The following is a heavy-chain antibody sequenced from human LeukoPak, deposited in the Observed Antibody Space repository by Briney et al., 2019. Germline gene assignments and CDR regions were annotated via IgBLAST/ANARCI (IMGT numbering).Heavy chain of an antibody. CDR2: ISAYNGNT. V-gene: IGHV1-18*01. Sequence: ASVKVSCKASGYTFTSYGISWVRQAPGQGLEWMGWISAYNGNTNYAQKLQGRVTMTTDTSTSTAYMELRSLRSDDTAVYYCARDAQPYSSSPYYMDVWGKGTTVAVPS. CDR1: GYTFTSYG. J-gene: IGHJ6*03. CDR3: ARDAQPYSSSPYYMDV. D-gene: IGHD6-13*01.